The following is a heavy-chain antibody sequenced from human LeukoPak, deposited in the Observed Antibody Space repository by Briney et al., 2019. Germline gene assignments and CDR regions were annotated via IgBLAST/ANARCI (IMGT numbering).Heavy chain of an antibody. CDR2: IGSGSGFT. Sequence: PGGSLRLSCAASGFTFSTYTMNWVRQAPGKGLEWVSSIGSGSGFTFSADSVKGRFTISRDNAKNSLYLQMNSLRVEDTAVYYCARVAVESRDCWGQGTLVTVSS. J-gene: IGHJ4*02. CDR3: ARVAVESRDC. CDR1: GFTFSTYT. D-gene: IGHD3-3*01. V-gene: IGHV3-21*01.